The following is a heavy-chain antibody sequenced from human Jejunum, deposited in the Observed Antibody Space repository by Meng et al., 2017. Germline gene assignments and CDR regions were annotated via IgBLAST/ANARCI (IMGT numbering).Heavy chain of an antibody. CDR2: IYYTGNT. J-gene: IGHJ4*02. CDR3: ARDSYYDSSAYYY. D-gene: IGHD3-22*01. CDR1: SDSISNKYND. V-gene: IGHV4-39*07. Sequence: RDPAPGLSHPPAPPPPPCHVLSDSISNKYNDRAGIHQPPGKGLDWIGKIYYTGNTYYNPSLRSLLTISVDTSKNQFSLTLNSVTAADTAVYYFARDSYYDSSAYYYWGQGTLVTVSS.